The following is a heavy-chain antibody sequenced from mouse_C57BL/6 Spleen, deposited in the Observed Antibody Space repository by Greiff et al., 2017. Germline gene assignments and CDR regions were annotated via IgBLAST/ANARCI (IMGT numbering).Heavy chain of an antibody. D-gene: IGHD2-2*01. CDR3: ARGPMVRDFDV. V-gene: IGHV1-80*01. J-gene: IGHJ1*03. CDR2: IYPGDGDT. Sequence: VQLQQSGAELVKPGASVKISCKASGYAFSRYWMNWVKQRPGKGLEWIGQIYPGDGDTNYNGKFKGKATLTADKSSSTAYMQLSSLTSEDSAVYFCARGPMVRDFDVWGTGTTVTVSS. CDR1: GYAFSRYW.